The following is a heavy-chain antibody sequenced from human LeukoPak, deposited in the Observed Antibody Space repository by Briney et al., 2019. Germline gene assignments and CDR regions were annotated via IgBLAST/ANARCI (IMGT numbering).Heavy chain of an antibody. Sequence: GESLKISCKGSGYSFTSYWIGWVRQMPGKGLEWMGIIYPGDSDTRYSPSFQGQVTISADKSISTAYLQWSSLKASDTAMYYCARIDYGSGSYRNWFDPWGQGTLVTVSS. D-gene: IGHD3-10*01. CDR3: ARIDYGSGSYRNWFDP. V-gene: IGHV5-51*01. CDR1: GYSFTSYW. CDR2: IYPGDSDT. J-gene: IGHJ5*02.